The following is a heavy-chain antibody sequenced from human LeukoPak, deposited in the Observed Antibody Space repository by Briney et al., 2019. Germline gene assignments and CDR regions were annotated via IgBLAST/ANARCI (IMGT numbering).Heavy chain of an antibody. J-gene: IGHJ5*02. CDR3: ARDNMVRGVVDWFDP. D-gene: IGHD3-10*01. Sequence: PSETLSLTCAVSGGSISSSNWWSWVRQPPGKGLEWIGYIYYTGSTNYNPSLKTRVTISIDTSKNQFSLKLTSVTAADTAMYYCARDNMVRGVVDWFDPWGQGTLVTVSS. V-gene: IGHV4-4*02. CDR1: GGSISSSNW. CDR2: IYYTGST.